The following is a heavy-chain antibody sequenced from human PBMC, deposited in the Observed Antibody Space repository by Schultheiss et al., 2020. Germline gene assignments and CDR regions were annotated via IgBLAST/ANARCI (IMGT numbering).Heavy chain of an antibody. J-gene: IGHJ5*02. Sequence: GGSLRLSCAASGFTFSNYAMHWVRQAPGKGLECVAAISYDGTNGYYPHSVKGRFTISRDISKNTLYLQMDSLRTEDTAVYYCAREYSFGSNLDLWGQGTLVTVSS. CDR3: AREYSFGSNLDL. V-gene: IGHV3-30-3*01. D-gene: IGHD5-18*01. CDR1: GFTFSNYA. CDR2: ISYDGTNG.